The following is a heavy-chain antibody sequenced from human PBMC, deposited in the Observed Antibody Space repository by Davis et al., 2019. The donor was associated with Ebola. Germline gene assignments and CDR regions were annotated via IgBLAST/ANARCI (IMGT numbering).Heavy chain of an antibody. J-gene: IGHJ4*02. CDR2: VNPSGGST. V-gene: IGHV1-46*03. CDR3: ARGNRGGDILTGCFFDY. D-gene: IGHD3-9*01. Sequence: AASVKVSCKASGYTFTSYYMYWVRQAPGQGLEWMGIVNPSGGSTTYAQKFQGRVTMTRDTSTSTVYMELSSLRSEDTAMYYCARGNRGGDILTGCFFDYWGQETLVTVSS. CDR1: GYTFTSYY.